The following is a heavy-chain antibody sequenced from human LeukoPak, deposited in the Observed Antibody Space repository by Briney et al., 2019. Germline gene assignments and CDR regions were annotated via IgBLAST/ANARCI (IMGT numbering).Heavy chain of an antibody. V-gene: IGHV3-48*01. CDR3: ARGNYYDSSGYFDY. D-gene: IGHD3-22*01. J-gene: IGHJ4*02. CDR2: ISSSSSTI. Sequence: GGSLRLSCAASGFAFSSYSMNWVRQAPGKGLEWVSYISSSSSTIYYADSVKGRFTISRDNAKNSLYLQMNSLRAEDTAVYYCARGNYYDSSGYFDYWGQGTLVTVSS. CDR1: GFAFSSYS.